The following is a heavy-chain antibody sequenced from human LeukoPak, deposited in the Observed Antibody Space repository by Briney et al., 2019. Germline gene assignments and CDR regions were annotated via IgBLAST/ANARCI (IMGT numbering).Heavy chain of an antibody. CDR1: GFTFSGHA. CDR2: IGNDGRDQ. D-gene: IGHD7-27*01. CDR3: ARDLMWGFDY. J-gene: IGHJ4*02. Sequence: GGSLRLSCAASGFTFSGHAMHWARQTPGVGLEWVAIIGNDGRDQHYSESVKGRFTISRDNSKNTLFLQLNSLRPEDTALYLCARDLMWGFDYWGQGTLVTVSS. V-gene: IGHV3-30*02.